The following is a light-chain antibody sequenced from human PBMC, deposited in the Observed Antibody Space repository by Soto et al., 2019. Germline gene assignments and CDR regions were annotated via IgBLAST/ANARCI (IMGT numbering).Light chain of an antibody. CDR1: STDIGRYNY. V-gene: IGLV2-14*03. J-gene: IGLJ2*01. CDR3: CSYTSISTLGF. CDR2: DVS. Sequence: QSALTQPASVSGSPGQSITISCTGTSTDIGRYNYVSWYQQHPGKAPKLIIYDVSIRPSGVSNRFAGSKSGNTASLTISGLQAEDEADYYCCSYTSISTLGFFGGGPKLTVL.